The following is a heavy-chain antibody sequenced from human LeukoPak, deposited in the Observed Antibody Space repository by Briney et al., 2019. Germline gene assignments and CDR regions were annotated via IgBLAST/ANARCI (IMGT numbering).Heavy chain of an antibody. CDR2: IYHSGST. CDR1: GYSISSGYY. Sequence: PSETLSLTCTVSGYSISSGYYWGWIRQPPGKGLEWIGSIYHSGSTYYNPSLKSRVTISVDTSKNQFSLKPSSVTAADTAVYYCARDHAGYCSSTSCYLGWFDPWGQGTLVTVSS. V-gene: IGHV4-38-2*02. CDR3: ARDHAGYCSSTSCYLGWFDP. J-gene: IGHJ5*02. D-gene: IGHD2-2*01.